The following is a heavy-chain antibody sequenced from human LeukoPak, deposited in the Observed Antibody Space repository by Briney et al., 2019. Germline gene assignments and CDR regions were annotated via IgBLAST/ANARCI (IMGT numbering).Heavy chain of an antibody. Sequence: PGGSLRLSCAASEFTFSSYGMHWVRQAPGKGLEWVAVIWYDGSNKYYADSVKGRFTISRDNSKNTLYLQMNSLRAEDTAVYYCARGSTYYDSSGQVPFDYWGQGTLVTVSS. CDR2: IWYDGSNK. CDR1: EFTFSSYG. CDR3: ARGSTYYDSSGQVPFDY. J-gene: IGHJ4*02. D-gene: IGHD3-22*01. V-gene: IGHV3-33*01.